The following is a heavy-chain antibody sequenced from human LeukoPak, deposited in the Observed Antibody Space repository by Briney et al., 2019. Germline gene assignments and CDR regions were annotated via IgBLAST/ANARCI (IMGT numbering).Heavy chain of an antibody. CDR3: AVHPGGLQSGFDN. J-gene: IGHJ4*02. Sequence: GESLKISCQGSDYTFTNSWIAWVRQMPGKGLEWMGIIYPSDSDTRYSPSFQGQVTISVDRSSSTAYIQWSRLKASDTAMYYSAVHPGGLQSGFDNWGQGTLVTVSS. D-gene: IGHD5-24*01. V-gene: IGHV5-51*01. CDR1: DYTFTNSW. CDR2: IYPSDSDT.